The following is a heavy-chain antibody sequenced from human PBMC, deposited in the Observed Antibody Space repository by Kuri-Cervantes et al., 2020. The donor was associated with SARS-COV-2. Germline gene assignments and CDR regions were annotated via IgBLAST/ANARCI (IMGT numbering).Heavy chain of an antibody. CDR2: IYYRGNT. Sequence: ESLKISCIVSGASISETIFWWGWIRQPPGRGLEWIGSIYYRGNTYYNPSLKSRITMSVDTSKSQFSLRLRSVTAADTAMYYCARLRRHNDGWFATGYYMNVWGKGTTVTVSS. CDR3: ARLRRHNDGWFATGYYMNV. CDR1: GASISETIFW. J-gene: IGHJ6*03. D-gene: IGHD6-19*01. V-gene: IGHV4-39*01.